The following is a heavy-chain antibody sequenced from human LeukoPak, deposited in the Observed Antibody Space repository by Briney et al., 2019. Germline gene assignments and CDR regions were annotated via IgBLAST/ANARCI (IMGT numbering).Heavy chain of an antibody. D-gene: IGHD3-3*01. V-gene: IGHV1-18*01. J-gene: IGHJ3*02. CDR3: AREGHTIFGVVSDAFDI. CDR1: GYTFTGYG. Sequence: ASVKVSCKASGYTFTGYGISWVRQAPGQGLEWMGWISAYNGNTNYAQKLQGRVTMTTDTSTSTAYMELRSLRSDDTAVYYCAREGHTIFGVVSDAFDIWGQGTMVTVSS. CDR2: ISAYNGNT.